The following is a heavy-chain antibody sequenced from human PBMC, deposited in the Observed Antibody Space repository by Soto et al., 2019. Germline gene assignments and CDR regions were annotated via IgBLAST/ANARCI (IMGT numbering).Heavy chain of an antibody. CDR2: INPSGGST. CDR1: GYTFTSYY. Sequence: GASVKVSCKASGYTFTSYYMHWVRQAPGQGLEWMGIINPSGGSTSYAQKFQGRVTMTRDTSTSTAYMELSSLRSEDTAVYYCASGPNPYYCDYRGQGTLVTVSA. J-gene: IGHJ4*02. V-gene: IGHV1-46*01. CDR3: ASGPNPYYCDY.